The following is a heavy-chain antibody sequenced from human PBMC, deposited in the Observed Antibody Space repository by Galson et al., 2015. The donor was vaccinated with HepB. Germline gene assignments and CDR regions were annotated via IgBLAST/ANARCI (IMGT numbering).Heavy chain of an antibody. D-gene: IGHD3-22*01. CDR1: GFTFSSYA. V-gene: IGHV3-23*01. CDR2: ISGSGGST. CDR3: TTSGYYYKHTIDD. Sequence: SLRLSCAASGFTFSSYAMSWVRQAPGKGLEWVSAISGSGGSTYYADSVKGRFTISRDNSKNTLYLQMNSLRAEDTAVYYCTTSGYYYKHTIDDWGQGTLVTVSS. J-gene: IGHJ4*02.